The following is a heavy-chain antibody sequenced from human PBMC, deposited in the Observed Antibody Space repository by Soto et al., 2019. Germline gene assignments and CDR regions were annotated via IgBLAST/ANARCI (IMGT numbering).Heavy chain of an antibody. Sequence: QVQLQESGPGLVKPSQTLSLTCTVSGGSISSGGYYWSWIRQHPGKGMEWIGYIFYRGNTYYTPSLKSRVTISVDTSKTQFSLKLSSVTAADTAVYYCARATYYYDSSGYSDRVLDYWGQGTLVTVSS. CDR2: IFYRGNT. CDR1: GGSISSGGYY. D-gene: IGHD3-22*01. CDR3: ARATYYYDSSGYSDRVLDY. V-gene: IGHV4-31*03. J-gene: IGHJ4*02.